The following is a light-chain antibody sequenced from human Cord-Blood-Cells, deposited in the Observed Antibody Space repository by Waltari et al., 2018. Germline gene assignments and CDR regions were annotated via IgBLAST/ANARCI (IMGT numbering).Light chain of an antibody. Sequence: EIEMKQSPATLSASPAARSTLSCRASQSVSSNLAWYQEKPGQAPRLLIYGASTRATGIPARFSGSGSGTEFTLTISSLQSEDFAVYYCQQYNNWPPYTFGQGTKLEIK. J-gene: IGKJ2*01. CDR3: QQYNNWPPYT. V-gene: IGKV3-15*01. CDR2: GAS. CDR1: QSVSSN.